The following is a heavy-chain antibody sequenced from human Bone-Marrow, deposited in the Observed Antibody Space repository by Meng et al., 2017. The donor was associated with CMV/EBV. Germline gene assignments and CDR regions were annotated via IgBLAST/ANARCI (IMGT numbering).Heavy chain of an antibody. J-gene: IGHJ4*02. D-gene: IGHD6-6*01. Sequence: GSLRLYCAVFGGSFSGYYWSWIRQPPGKGLEWIGEINHSGSTNYNPSLKSRVTISVDTSKKQFSLNLSSVTAADTAVYYCARGRYSSSWFDYWGQGTLVTFYS. CDR1: GGSFSGYY. CDR2: INHSGST. CDR3: ARGRYSSSWFDY. V-gene: IGHV4-34*01.